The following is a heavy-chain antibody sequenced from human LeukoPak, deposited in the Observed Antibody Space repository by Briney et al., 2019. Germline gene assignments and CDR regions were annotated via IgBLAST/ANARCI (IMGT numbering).Heavy chain of an antibody. CDR2: ISTHNGNT. CDR3: ARGAGYYYDSSGFYYRWFDP. CDR1: GYTFTYYG. V-gene: IGHV1-18*01. D-gene: IGHD3-22*01. Sequence: GASVTVSCKASGYTFTYYGITWVRQAPGQGLEWMGWISTHNGNTSYAQKLQGRVTMTTDTSMSTAYMELRSLRSDDTAVYYCARGAGYYYDSSGFYYRWFDPWGQGTLVTVSS. J-gene: IGHJ5*02.